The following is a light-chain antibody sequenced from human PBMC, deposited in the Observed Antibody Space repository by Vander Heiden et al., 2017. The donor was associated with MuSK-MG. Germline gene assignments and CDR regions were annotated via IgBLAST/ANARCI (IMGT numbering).Light chain of an antibody. Sequence: SYALTQPPPVSVAPGQTARTTCGGNNIGRESGHWYQQRPGQAPVLVVYDSTDRPSGIPERFSGSNSGNTATLTISRVEAGDEADYYCQVWDTSSDRVVFGGGTKLTGL. CDR1: NIGRES. V-gene: IGLV3-21*02. CDR3: QVWDTSSDRVV. J-gene: IGLJ2*01. CDR2: DST.